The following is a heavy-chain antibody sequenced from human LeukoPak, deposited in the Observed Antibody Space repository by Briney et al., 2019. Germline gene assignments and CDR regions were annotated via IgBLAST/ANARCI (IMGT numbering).Heavy chain of an antibody. CDR1: GFTFSNYR. CDR2: ISSSNSYI. CDR3: ATDLSDGFDI. V-gene: IGHV3-21*01. Sequence: PGGSLRLSCAASGFTFSNYRMNWVRQAPGKGLEWVSSISSSNSYIYYADSVKGRFTISRDNAKNSLYLQMNSLRAEDTAVYYCATDLSDGFDIWGQGTMVTVSS. J-gene: IGHJ3*02.